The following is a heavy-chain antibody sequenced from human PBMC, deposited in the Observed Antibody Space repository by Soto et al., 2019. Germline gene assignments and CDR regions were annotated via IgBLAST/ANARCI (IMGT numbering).Heavy chain of an antibody. D-gene: IGHD3-22*01. V-gene: IGHV4-59*01. J-gene: IGHJ4*02. CDR3: ARVRNTYYYDSSGYYYYFDY. CDR1: GGSISSYY. Sequence: PSETLSLTCTVSGGSISSYYWSWIRQPPGKGLEWIGYIYYSGSTNYNPSLKSRVTISVDTSKNQFSLKLSSVTAADTAVYYCARVRNTYYYDSSGYYYYFDYWGQGTLVTVSS. CDR2: IYYSGST.